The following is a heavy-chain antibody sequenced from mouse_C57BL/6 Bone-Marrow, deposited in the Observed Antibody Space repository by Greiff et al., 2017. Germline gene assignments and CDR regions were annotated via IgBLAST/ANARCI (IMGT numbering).Heavy chain of an antibody. CDR3: ARREYDWFAY. CDR1: GFTFSSYG. CDR2: ISSGGSYT. Sequence: EVHLVESGGDLVKPGGSLKLSCAASGFTFSSYGMSWVRQTPDKRLEWVATISSGGSYTYYPDSVKGRFTISRDNAKNTLYLQMSSLKSEDTAMYYCARREYDWFAYWGQGTLVTVSA. D-gene: IGHD5-2*01. J-gene: IGHJ3*01. V-gene: IGHV5-6*01.